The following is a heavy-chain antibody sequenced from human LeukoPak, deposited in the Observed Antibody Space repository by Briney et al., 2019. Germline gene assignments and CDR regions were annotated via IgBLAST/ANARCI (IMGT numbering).Heavy chain of an antibody. CDR2: IYTSGST. J-gene: IGHJ1*01. CDR1: GGSISSYY. CDR3: ARDDSSGPFEYFQH. V-gene: IGHV4-4*07. Sequence: SETLSLTCTVSGGSISSYYWNWIRQPAGKGLEWIGRIYTSGSTNYNPSLKSRVTMSVDTSKNQFSLKLSSVTAADTAVYYCARDDSSGPFEYFQHWGQGTLVTVSS. D-gene: IGHD3-22*01.